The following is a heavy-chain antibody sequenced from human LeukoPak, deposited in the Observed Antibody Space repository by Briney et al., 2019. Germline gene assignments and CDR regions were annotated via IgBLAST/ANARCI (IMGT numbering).Heavy chain of an antibody. CDR1: GFSISPTN. Sequence: GGSLRLSCAVSGFSISPTNMHWVRQAPGKGLEWVAVISPDGTYKDYVESVKGRFSISRDNFKNTVYVQMNSLRPEDTAVYYCAKDTDPDSSGPVDYWGQGTLVTVSS. CDR3: AKDTDPDSSGPVDY. J-gene: IGHJ4*02. V-gene: IGHV3-30*18. CDR2: ISPDGTYK. D-gene: IGHD6-19*01.